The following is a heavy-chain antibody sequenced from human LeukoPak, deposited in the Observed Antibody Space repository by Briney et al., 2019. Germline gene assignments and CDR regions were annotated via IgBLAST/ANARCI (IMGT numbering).Heavy chain of an antibody. CDR1: GGSISSGSYY. V-gene: IGHV4-61*02. Sequence: PSETLSLTCTVSGGSISSGSYYWSWIRQPAGRGLEWIGRIYTSGSTNYNPSLKSRVTISVDTSKNQFSLKLSSVTAADTAVYYCAREISSFGVVVPNWFDPWGQGTLVTVSS. CDR2: IYTSGST. CDR3: AREISSFGVVVPNWFDP. D-gene: IGHD3-3*01. J-gene: IGHJ5*02.